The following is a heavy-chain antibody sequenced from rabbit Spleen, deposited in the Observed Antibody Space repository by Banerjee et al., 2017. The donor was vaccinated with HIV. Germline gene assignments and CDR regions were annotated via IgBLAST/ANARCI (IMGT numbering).Heavy chain of an antibody. J-gene: IGHJ6*01. Sequence: QEQLEESGGGLVKPGASLTLTCTASGVSFSFSSYICWVRQAPGKGLEWIACIEVGSSGFTYFATWAKGRFTISKTSSTSVTLQVTRLTAADTATYFCARDTSSSFSSYGMDLWGQGALVTVS. CDR2: IEVGSSGFT. CDR3: ARDTSSSFSSYGMDL. V-gene: IGHV1S45*01. CDR1: GVSFSFSSY. D-gene: IGHD1-1*01.